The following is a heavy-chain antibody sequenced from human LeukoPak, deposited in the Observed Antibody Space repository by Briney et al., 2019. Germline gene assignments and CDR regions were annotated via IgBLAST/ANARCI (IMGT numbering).Heavy chain of an antibody. Sequence: APVKVSCKASGGTFSSYAISWVRQAPGQGLEWMGGIIPIFGTANYAQKFQGRVTITADESTSTAYMELSSLRSEDTAVYYCARGKVAATPRFDYWGQGTLVTVSS. CDR1: GGTFSSYA. D-gene: IGHD2-15*01. CDR3: ARGKVAATPRFDY. J-gene: IGHJ4*02. V-gene: IGHV1-69*13. CDR2: IIPIFGTA.